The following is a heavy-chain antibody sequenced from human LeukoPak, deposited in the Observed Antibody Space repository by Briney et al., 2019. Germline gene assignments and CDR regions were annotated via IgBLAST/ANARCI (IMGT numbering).Heavy chain of an antibody. CDR3: ARGGGLDYYYYYMDV. D-gene: IGHD3-16*01. CDR1: GFTFSGSA. J-gene: IGHJ6*03. CDR2: IRSKANSYAT. Sequence: PGGSLRLSCAASGFTFSGSAMHWVRQASGKGLEWVGRIRSKANSYATAYAASVKGRFTISRDDSKNTAYLQMDSLKTEDTAVYYCARGGGLDYYYYYMDVWGKGTTVTISS. V-gene: IGHV3-73*01.